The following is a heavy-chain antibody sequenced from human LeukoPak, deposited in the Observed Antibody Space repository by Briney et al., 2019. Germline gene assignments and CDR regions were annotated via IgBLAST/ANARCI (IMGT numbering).Heavy chain of an antibody. D-gene: IGHD4-17*01. CDR3: ARALRTNFDY. V-gene: IGHV4-34*01. CDR2: INHSGSP. CDR1: GGSFSGYY. Sequence: PSETLSLTCAVYGGSFSGYYWSWIRQPPGKGLEWIGEINHSGSPNYHPSLKSRATISGDTSKNQFSLKLSSVTAADTAVYYCARALRTNFDYWGQGTLVTISS. J-gene: IGHJ4*02.